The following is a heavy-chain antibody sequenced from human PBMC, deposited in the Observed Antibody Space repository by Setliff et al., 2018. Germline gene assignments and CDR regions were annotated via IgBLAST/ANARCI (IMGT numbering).Heavy chain of an antibody. V-gene: IGHV4-4*07. Sequence: KTSETLSLTCTVSGGSISSYYWSWIRQPAGKGLEWIGHIYIGGSANYNPSPKSRVTMSIDTSKNQFSLKLNSVTAADMAVYYCAREQLLDPPCYYYMDVWAKGTTVTV. J-gene: IGHJ6*03. CDR2: IYIGGSA. D-gene: IGHD6-19*01. CDR1: GGSISSYY. CDR3: AREQLLDPPCYYYMDV.